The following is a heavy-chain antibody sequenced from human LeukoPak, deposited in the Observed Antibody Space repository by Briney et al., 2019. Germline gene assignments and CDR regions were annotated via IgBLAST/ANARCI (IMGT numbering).Heavy chain of an antibody. CDR2: INHSGST. CDR3: ARAPIAVAGRSASRIYYYYGMDV. J-gene: IGHJ6*02. Sequence: SETLSLTCTVSGGSISSYYWSWIRQPPGKGLEWIGEINHSGSTNYNPSLKSRVTISVDTSKNQFSLKLSSVTAADTAVYYCARAPIAVAGRSASRIYYYYGMDVWGQGTTVTVSS. CDR1: GGSISSYY. D-gene: IGHD6-19*01. V-gene: IGHV4-34*01.